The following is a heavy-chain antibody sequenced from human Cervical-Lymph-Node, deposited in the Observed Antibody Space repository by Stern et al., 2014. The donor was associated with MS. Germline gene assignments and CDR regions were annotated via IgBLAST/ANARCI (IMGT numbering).Heavy chain of an antibody. CDR2: IYHTGST. Sequence: QVQLQESGPGLVKPSRTLSLTCTVSGGSIDGSDWWSWVRQPPGKGLEWIGEIYHTGSTNYNPSLKSRASRSVDKSKNQFSLNLTSVTAADTAVYYCARAGLYYYWGQGTLVTVSS. V-gene: IGHV4-4*02. CDR1: GGSIDGSDW. CDR3: ARAGLYYY. D-gene: IGHD2/OR15-2a*01. J-gene: IGHJ4*02.